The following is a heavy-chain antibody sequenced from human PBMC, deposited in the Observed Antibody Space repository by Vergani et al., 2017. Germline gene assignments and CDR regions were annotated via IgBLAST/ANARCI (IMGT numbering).Heavy chain of an antibody. CDR1: GGTFSSYA. V-gene: IGHV1-69*06. CDR2: IIPIFGTT. CDR3: AISSSSSYNYYGMDV. Sequence: QVQLVQSGAEVKKPGSSVKVSCKASGGTFSSYAISWVRQAPGQGLDWMGGIIPIFGTTNYAQTFQGRVTITAAKATSTAYMEVSSLRSEDTAIYYCAISSSSSYNYYGMDVWGQGTTVTVSS. D-gene: IGHD6-6*01. J-gene: IGHJ6*02.